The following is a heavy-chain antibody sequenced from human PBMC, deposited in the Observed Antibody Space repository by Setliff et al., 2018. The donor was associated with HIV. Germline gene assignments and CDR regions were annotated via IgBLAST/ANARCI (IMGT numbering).Heavy chain of an antibody. Sequence: SETLSLTCTVSGDSITNDDYYWGWIRQPPGKGLEWIAIIHYNGRTYYDPSLKSRVTIFVDTSKTQFYLKLRSVTASDTAVYYCSRYTSKVDWFDPWGQGTLVTVSS. J-gene: IGHJ5*02. CDR3: SRYTSKVDWFDP. D-gene: IGHD2-2*02. CDR2: IHYNGRT. V-gene: IGHV4-39*01. CDR1: GDSITNDDYY.